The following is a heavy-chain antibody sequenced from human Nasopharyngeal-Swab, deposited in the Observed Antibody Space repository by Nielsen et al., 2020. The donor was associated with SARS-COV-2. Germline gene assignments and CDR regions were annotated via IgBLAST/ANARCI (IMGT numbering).Heavy chain of an antibody. CDR2: INHSGST. J-gene: IGHJ6*03. V-gene: IGHV4-34*01. CDR3: ARGRHIVATILRYYYYMDV. Sequence: WIRQPPGKGLEWIGEINHSGSTNYNPSLKSRVTISVDTSKNQFSLKLSSVTAADTAVYYCARGRHIVATILRYYYYMDVWGKGTTVTRLL. D-gene: IGHD5-12*01.